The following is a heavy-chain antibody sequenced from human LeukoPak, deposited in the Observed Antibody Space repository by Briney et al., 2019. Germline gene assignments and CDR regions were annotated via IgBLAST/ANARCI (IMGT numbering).Heavy chain of an antibody. CDR3: AREHCSSTSCSFDY. CDR1: GGSISSYY. CDR2: IYYSGSS. D-gene: IGHD2-2*01. Sequence: SETLSLTCTVSGGSISSYYWSWIRQPPGKGLEWIGYIYYSGSSNYNPSLKSRVTISVDASKKQFSLKLTSVTAADTAVYYCAREHCSSTSCSFDYWSQGTLVTVSS. V-gene: IGHV4-59*01. J-gene: IGHJ4*02.